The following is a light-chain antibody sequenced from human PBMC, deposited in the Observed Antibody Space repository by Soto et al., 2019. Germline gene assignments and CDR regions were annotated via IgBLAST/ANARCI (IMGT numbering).Light chain of an antibody. CDR1: QNVRSD. Sequence: EIVMTQSPASLSVSPGDSATLSCRASQNVRSDVAWYQHKPGQAPRLLIYGASTRAIGIPARFSGSGSGTEFTLTITSLQSEDFAVYFCQQYNNWRPLTFGGGTKVEIK. CDR2: GAS. J-gene: IGKJ4*01. V-gene: IGKV3-15*01. CDR3: QQYNNWRPLT.